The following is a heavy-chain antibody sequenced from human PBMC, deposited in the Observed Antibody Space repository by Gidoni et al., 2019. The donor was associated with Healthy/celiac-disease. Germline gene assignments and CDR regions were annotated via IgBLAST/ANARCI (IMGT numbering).Heavy chain of an antibody. CDR2: IWYDGSNK. D-gene: IGHD1-20*01. Sequence: QVQLVESGGGVVQPGRSLRLSCAASGFTFSSYGMPWVRQAPGKGLEWVAVIWYDGSNKYYADSVKGRFTISRDNSKNTLYLQMNSLRAEDTAVYYCARDSQKFSWITGVAEYFQHWGQGTLVTVSS. J-gene: IGHJ1*01. CDR3: ARDSQKFSWITGVAEYFQH. CDR1: GFTFSSYG. V-gene: IGHV3-33*01.